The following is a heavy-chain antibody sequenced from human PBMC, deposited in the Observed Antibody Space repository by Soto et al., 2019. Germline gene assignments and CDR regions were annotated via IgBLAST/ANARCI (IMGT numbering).Heavy chain of an antibody. D-gene: IGHD3-16*02. V-gene: IGHV1-2*02. Sequence: QVQLVQSGAEVKKPGASLKVSCKASGYTFTGYYMHWVRQAPRQGLEWMGWINPNSGGTNYAQKLQGHGTKTRDTSIRTAYMEVSRRRSEERAVYYCARGDDYIWGSYRYIFDYWGQGTLVTVSS. CDR1: GYTFTGYY. J-gene: IGHJ4*02. CDR3: ARGDDYIWGSYRYIFDY. CDR2: INPNSGGT.